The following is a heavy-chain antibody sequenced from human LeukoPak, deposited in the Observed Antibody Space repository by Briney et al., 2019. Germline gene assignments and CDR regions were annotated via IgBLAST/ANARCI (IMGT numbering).Heavy chain of an antibody. D-gene: IGHD1-26*01. CDR1: GGTISRSF. J-gene: IGHJ3*02. CDR3: ARDRRRELLHAFDI. Sequence: SETLSLTCTVSGGTISRSFWSWIRQPPGKGLEWIAYIDYSGSTNYNPSLKSRLTISLDASKNQFSLKLSSVTAADTAVYYCARDRRRELLHAFDIWGQGTMVTVSS. CDR2: IDYSGST. V-gene: IGHV4-59*01.